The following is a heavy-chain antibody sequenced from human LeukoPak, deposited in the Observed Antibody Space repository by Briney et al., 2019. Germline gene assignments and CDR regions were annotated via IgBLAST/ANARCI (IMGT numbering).Heavy chain of an antibody. V-gene: IGHV1-2*02. D-gene: IGHD2-2*01. CDR2: INSNSGGT. J-gene: IGHJ6*03. Sequence: GASVKVSCKASGYTFTGYYMHWVRQAPGQGLEWMGWINSNSGGTNYAQKFQGRVTMTRDTSISTAYMELSRLRSDDTAVYYCARARSLIHCSSTSCWQYYHMDVWGKGTTVTVSS. CDR3: ARARSLIHCSSTSCWQYYHMDV. CDR1: GYTFTGYY.